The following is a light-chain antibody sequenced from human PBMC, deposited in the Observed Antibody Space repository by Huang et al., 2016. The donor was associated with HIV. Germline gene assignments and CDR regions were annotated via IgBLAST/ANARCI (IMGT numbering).Light chain of an antibody. CDR3: QQLSAYPLT. V-gene: IGKV1-9*01. CDR1: QDITNY. CDR2: ATS. Sequence: IQLTQSPSSLSVSVGDRVTITCRASQDITNYLAWYQQKPGKAPKLLIFATSTLQSGVPSRFSVSGSGADFTLSIASLQPEDSATYYCQQLSAYPLTFGGGTKVEI. J-gene: IGKJ4*01.